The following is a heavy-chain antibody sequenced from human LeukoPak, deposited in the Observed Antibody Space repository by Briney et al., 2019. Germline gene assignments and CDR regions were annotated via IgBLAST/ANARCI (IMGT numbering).Heavy chain of an antibody. D-gene: IGHD2-15*01. Sequence: ASVKVSCKASGYTFTSYGMNWVRQAPGQGLEWMGWINTNTGNPTYAQGFTGRFVFSLDTSVSTAYLQISSLKAEDTAVYYCARGGVVGLDCSGGSCYLPDDYWGQGTLVTVSS. CDR1: GYTFTSYG. J-gene: IGHJ4*02. V-gene: IGHV7-4-1*02. CDR3: ARGGVVGLDCSGGSCYLPDDY. CDR2: INTNTGNP.